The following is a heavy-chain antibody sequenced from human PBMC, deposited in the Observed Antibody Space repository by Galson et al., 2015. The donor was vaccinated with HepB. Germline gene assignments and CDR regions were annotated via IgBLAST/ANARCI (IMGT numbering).Heavy chain of an antibody. V-gene: IGHV4-31*03. J-gene: IGHJ4*02. CDR2: IYYSGST. D-gene: IGHD4-17*01. CDR3: ARVPTGDYVGDYFDY. Sequence: LSLTCTVSGGSISSGGYYWSWIRQHPGKGLEWIGYIYYSGSTYYNPSLKSRVTISVDTSKNQFSLKLSSVTAADTAVYYCARVPTGDYVGDYFDYWGQGTLVTVSS. CDR1: GGSISSGGYY.